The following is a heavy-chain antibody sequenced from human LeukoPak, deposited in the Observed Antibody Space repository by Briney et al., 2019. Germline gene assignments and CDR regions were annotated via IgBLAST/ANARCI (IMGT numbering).Heavy chain of an antibody. Sequence: SETLSLTCTVSGGSISSHYWSWIRQPPGKGLEWIGYIYYSGSTNYNPSLQSRVTISVDTSKNQFSLKLSSVTAADTAVYYCARGSGITIFGVAIPYYMDVWGKGTTVTVSS. V-gene: IGHV4-59*11. CDR3: ARGSGITIFGVAIPYYMDV. CDR1: GGSISSHY. CDR2: IYYSGST. J-gene: IGHJ6*03. D-gene: IGHD3-3*01.